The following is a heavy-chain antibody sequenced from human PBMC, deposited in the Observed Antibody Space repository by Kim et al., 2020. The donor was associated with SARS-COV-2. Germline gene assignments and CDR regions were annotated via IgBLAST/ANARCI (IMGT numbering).Heavy chain of an antibody. V-gene: IGHV1-2*02. J-gene: IGHJ4*02. CDR3: AAGGVEMATLFDY. Sequence: YAQKFQGRVTMTRDTSISTAYMELSRLRSDDTAVYYCAAGGVEMATLFDYWGQGTLVTVSS. D-gene: IGHD5-12*01.